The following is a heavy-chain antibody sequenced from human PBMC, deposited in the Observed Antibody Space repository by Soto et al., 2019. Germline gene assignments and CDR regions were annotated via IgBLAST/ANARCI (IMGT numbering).Heavy chain of an antibody. CDR1: GGSFSGYY. CDR2: INHSGST. J-gene: IGHJ5*02. D-gene: IGHD3-9*01. V-gene: IGHV4-34*01. CDR3: ARRRTDIPPGKNWFDP. Sequence: SETLSLTCAVYGGSFSGYYWSWIRQPPGKGLEWIGEINHSGSTNYNPSLKSRVTISVDTSKNQFSLKLSSVTAADTAVYYCARRRTDIPPGKNWFDPWGQGTLVTVSS.